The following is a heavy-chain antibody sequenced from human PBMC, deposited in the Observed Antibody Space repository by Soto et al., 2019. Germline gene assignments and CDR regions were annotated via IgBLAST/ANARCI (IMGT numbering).Heavy chain of an antibody. V-gene: IGHV4-30-4*01. J-gene: IGHJ5*01. D-gene: IGHD7-27*01. CDR1: GDSISNLDYF. CDR3: ARGRYCLTGRCFPNWFDS. CDR2: IYKSATT. Sequence: LSETLSLTCSVSGDSISNLDYFWAWIRQPPGQALEYIGYIYKSATTYYNPSFESRVAISVDTSKSQFSLNVTSVTAADTAVYFCARGRYCLTGRCFPNWFDSWGQGALVTVPQ.